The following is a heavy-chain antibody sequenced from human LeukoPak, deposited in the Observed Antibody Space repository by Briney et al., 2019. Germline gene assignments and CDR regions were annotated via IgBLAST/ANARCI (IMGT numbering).Heavy chain of an antibody. CDR3: ARDQTAAALDY. J-gene: IGHJ4*02. Sequence: GGSLRLSCAASGVTFSSYGMHWVRQAPGKGLEWVAVIWYDGSNKYYADSVKGRFTISRDNSKNTLYLQMNSLRAEDTAVYYCARDQTAAALDYWGQGTLVTVSS. CDR2: IWYDGSNK. D-gene: IGHD6-13*01. CDR1: GVTFSSYG. V-gene: IGHV3-33*01.